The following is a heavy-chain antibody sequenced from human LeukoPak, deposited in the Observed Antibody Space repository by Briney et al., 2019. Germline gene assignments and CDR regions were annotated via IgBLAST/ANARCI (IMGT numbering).Heavy chain of an antibody. V-gene: IGHV3-23*01. CDR3: ARESDSGSYQSDY. CDR1: GFTFSSYA. J-gene: IGHJ4*02. D-gene: IGHD1-26*01. CDR2: ISGSGGST. Sequence: PGGSLRLSCAASGFTFSSYAMSWVRQAPGKGLEWVSAISGSGGSTYYADSVKGRFTISRDNSKNTVYLQMDSLRAEDTAIYYCARESDSGSYQSDYWGQGSLVTVSS.